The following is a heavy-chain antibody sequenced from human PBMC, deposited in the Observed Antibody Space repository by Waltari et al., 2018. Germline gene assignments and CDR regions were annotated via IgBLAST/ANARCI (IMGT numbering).Heavy chain of an antibody. J-gene: IGHJ4*02. D-gene: IGHD3-22*01. V-gene: IGHV1-69*01. CDR3: ARDRGYYYDSSGYCY. Sequence: QVQLVQSGAEVKKPGSSVKVSCKASGGTFSSYAISWVRQAPGQGLEWMGGIIPIFGTANYEHKFQGRVKITADESTSTAYMELSSLRSEDTAVYYCARDRGYYYDSSGYCYWGQGTLVTVSS. CDR2: IIPIFGTA. CDR1: GGTFSSYA.